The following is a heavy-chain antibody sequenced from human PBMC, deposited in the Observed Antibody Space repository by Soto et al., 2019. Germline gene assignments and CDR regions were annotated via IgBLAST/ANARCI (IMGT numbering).Heavy chain of an antibody. J-gene: IGHJ3*02. V-gene: IGHV1-8*01. Sequence: GASVKVSCKASGYTFTSYDINCVRQATGQGLEWMGWMNPNSGNTGYAQKFQGRVTMTRNTSISTAYMELSSLRSEDTAVYYCARGNPDYGVESDAFDIWGQGTMVTVSS. CDR3: ARGNPDYGVESDAFDI. CDR1: GYTFTSYD. D-gene: IGHD4-17*01. CDR2: MNPNSGNT.